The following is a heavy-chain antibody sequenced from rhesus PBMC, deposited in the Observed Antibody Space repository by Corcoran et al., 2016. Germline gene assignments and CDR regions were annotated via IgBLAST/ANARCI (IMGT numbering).Heavy chain of an antibody. CDR3: ARGQAATPFDY. CDR1: GASISSNS. D-gene: IGHD4-29*01. Sequence: QVQLQESGPGLVKPSETRSLPCPSYGASISSNSWSWLRPAPGKGLEWMGEINGNSGSTNYNPPLKSRVTISKDASKNQLSLMLSSVTAADTAMYHCARGQAATPFDYWGQGVLVTVSS. J-gene: IGHJ4*01. V-gene: IGHV4-80*01. CDR2: INGNSGST.